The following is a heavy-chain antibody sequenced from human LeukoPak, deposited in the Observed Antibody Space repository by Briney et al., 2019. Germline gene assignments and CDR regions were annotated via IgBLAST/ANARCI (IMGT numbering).Heavy chain of an antibody. V-gene: IGHV3-30*14. Sequence: GGSLRLSCAASGFTFNNYAMHWVRQAPGEGLEWVAVISRDGTLQYYADSVKGRLTISRDNSKNTLSLQMNSLRVEDTAIYYCTRSGYRHPYPFDSWGQGTLVTVSS. D-gene: IGHD3-22*01. J-gene: IGHJ4*02. CDR3: TRSGYRHPYPFDS. CDR2: ISRDGTLQ. CDR1: GFTFNNYA.